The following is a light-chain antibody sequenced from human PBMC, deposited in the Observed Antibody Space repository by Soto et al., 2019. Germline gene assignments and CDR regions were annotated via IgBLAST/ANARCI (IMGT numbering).Light chain of an antibody. CDR2: GNS. CDR3: QSYDSSLSGWV. V-gene: IGLV1-40*01. CDR1: RSNIGAGYD. J-gene: IGLJ3*02. Sequence: QSVLTQPPSVSGAPGQRVTISCTGSRSNIGAGYDVHWYQQLPGTAPKLLIYGNSNRPSGVPDRFSGSKSGTSASLAITGLQAEDEADYYCQSYDSSLSGWVFGGGTKLPVL.